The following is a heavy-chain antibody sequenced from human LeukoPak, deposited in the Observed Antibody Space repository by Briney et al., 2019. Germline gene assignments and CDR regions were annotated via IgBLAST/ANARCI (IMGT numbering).Heavy chain of an antibody. V-gene: IGHV3-30*18. CDR1: GFTFSSYG. CDR2: IPYDGSNK. J-gene: IGHJ4*02. D-gene: IGHD4-17*01. CDR3: AKAPPYGDYFDY. Sequence: PGGSLRLSCAASGFTFSSYGMHWVRQAPGKGLEWVAVIPYDGSNKYYADSVKGRFTISRDNSKNTLYLQMNSLRAEDTAVYYCAKAPPYGDYFDYWGQGTLVTVSS.